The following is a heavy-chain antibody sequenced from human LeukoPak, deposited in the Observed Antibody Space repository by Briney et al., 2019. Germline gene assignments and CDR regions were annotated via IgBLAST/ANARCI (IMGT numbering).Heavy chain of an antibody. CDR3: ASGDFWSGYYPPTFDY. J-gene: IGHJ4*02. Sequence: PSETLSLTCTVSGGSISSYYWSWIRQPPGKGLEWIGYIYYSGSTNYNPSLKSRVTISVDTSKNQFSLKLSSVTAADTAVYYCASGDFWSGYYPPTFDYWGQGTLVTVSS. D-gene: IGHD3-3*01. CDR2: IYYSGST. CDR1: GGSISSYY. V-gene: IGHV4-59*01.